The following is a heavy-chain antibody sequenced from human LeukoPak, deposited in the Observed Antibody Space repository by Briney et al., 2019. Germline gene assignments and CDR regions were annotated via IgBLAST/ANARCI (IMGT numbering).Heavy chain of an antibody. CDR1: GGSISSGGYS. Sequence: SETLSLTCAVSGGSISSGGYSWSWIRQPPGKGLEWIGYIYHSGSTYYNPSLKSRVTISVDRSKNQFSLKLSSVTAADTAVYYCARAYSSSWYWFDPWGQGTLVIVSS. CDR2: IYHSGST. CDR3: ARAYSSSWYWFDP. J-gene: IGHJ5*02. D-gene: IGHD6-13*01. V-gene: IGHV4-30-2*01.